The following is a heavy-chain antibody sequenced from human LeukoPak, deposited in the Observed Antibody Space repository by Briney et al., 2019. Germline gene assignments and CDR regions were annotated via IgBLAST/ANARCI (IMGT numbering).Heavy chain of an antibody. CDR1: GGSISSYY. D-gene: IGHD5-12*01. V-gene: IGHV4-59*08. CDR2: IYYSGST. Sequence: SETLSLTCTVSGGSISSYYWSWIRQPPGKGLEWIGYIYYSGSTNYNPSLKSRVTISVDTSKNQFSLKLSSVTAADTAVYYCARAEGTTVATWAFDYWGQGTLVTVSS. J-gene: IGHJ4*02. CDR3: ARAEGTTVATWAFDY.